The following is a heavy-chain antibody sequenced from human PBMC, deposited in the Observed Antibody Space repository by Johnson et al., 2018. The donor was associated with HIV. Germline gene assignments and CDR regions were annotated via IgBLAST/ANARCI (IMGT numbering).Heavy chain of an antibody. CDR2: ISYDGSNK. Sequence: QVQLVESGGGVVRPGGSLRLSCAASGFTFDDYGMSWVRQGPGKGLEWVAVISYDGSNKYYADSVKGRFTISRDNSKNTLYLQMNSLRAGDTAVYYCARGDYGGNLDAFDIWGQGTMVTVSS. CDR3: ARGDYGGNLDAFDI. CDR1: GFTFDDYG. D-gene: IGHD4-23*01. J-gene: IGHJ3*02. V-gene: IGHV3-30*03.